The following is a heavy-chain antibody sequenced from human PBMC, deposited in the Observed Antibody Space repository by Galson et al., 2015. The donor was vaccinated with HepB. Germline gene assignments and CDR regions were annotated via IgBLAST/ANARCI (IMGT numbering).Heavy chain of an antibody. Sequence: SVKVSCKASGSTFTSYYMHWVRQAPGQGLEWMGIINPSGGSTSYAQKFQGRVTMTRDTSTSTVYMELSSLRSEDTAVYYCARDWRSGGSYPGYWGQGTLVTVSS. CDR1: GSTFTSYY. J-gene: IGHJ4*02. CDR3: ARDWRSGGSYPGY. CDR2: INPSGGST. V-gene: IGHV1-46*01. D-gene: IGHD1-26*01.